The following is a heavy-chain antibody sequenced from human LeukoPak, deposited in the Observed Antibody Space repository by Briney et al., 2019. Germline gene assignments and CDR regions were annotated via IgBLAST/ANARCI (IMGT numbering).Heavy chain of an antibody. D-gene: IGHD3-3*02. CDR3: ARNAFKTSSENYFDF. CDR2: ISAYSGDT. V-gene: IGHV1-18*01. CDR1: AYNFISYG. J-gene: IGHJ4*02. Sequence: ASVKVSCKASAYNFISYGISWVRLVPGQGLEGVGWISAYSGDTNYAQRFQGRVTMSTATSTDTAYMELRSLKSEDTAVYYCARNAFKTSSENYFDFWGRGTLVTVSS.